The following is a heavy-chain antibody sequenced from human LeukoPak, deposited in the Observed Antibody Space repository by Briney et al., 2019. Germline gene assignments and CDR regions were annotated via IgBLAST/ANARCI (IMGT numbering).Heavy chain of an antibody. CDR1: GFTVSSNY. CDR2: IFYTGST. J-gene: IGHJ6*02. Sequence: LRLSCAASGFTVSSNYMSWVRQHPGEGLEWIGHIFYTGSTYYNPSLKSRITISIDTSKNQFSLKLNSVTAADTAVYYCARDDTSLYGLDVWGQGTTVTVSS. CDR3: ARDDTSLYGLDV. V-gene: IGHV4-31*02.